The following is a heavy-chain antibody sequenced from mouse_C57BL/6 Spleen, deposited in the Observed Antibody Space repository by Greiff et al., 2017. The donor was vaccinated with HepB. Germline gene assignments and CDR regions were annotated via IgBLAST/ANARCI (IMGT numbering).Heavy chain of an antibody. CDR3: ARGLTGFDY. Sequence: EVKLQESGGGLVKPGRSLKLSCAASGFTFSDYGMHWVRQAPEKGLEWVAYISSGRSTIYYADTVKGRFTISRDNANNTLFLQMTSLRSEDTAMYYCARGLTGFDYWGKGTTLAVSS. J-gene: IGHJ2*01. CDR2: ISSGRSTI. CDR1: GFTFSDYG. D-gene: IGHD4-1*01. V-gene: IGHV5-17*01.